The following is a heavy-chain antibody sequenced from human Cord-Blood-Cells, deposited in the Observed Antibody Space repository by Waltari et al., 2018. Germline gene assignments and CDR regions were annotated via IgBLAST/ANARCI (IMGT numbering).Heavy chain of an antibody. Sequence: QVQLVQSGAEVKKPGASVKVSCKASGYTFTGYYMNWVRQAPGQGLEGRGGVNPNGGGTNYAKKLQGRVTMTRDTSISTAYRELSRLRSDDTAVYYCARDFSGDGVGYFDYWGQGTLVTVSS. J-gene: IGHJ4*02. D-gene: IGHD1-26*01. CDR3: ARDFSGDGVGYFDY. CDR1: GYTFTGYY. V-gene: IGHV1-2*02. CDR2: VNPNGGGT.